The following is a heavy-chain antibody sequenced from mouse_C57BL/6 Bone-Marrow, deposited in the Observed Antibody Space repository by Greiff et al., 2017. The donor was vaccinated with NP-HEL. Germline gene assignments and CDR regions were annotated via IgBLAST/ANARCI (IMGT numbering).Heavy chain of an antibody. CDR1: GYTFTSYG. Sequence: QVHVKQSGAELARPGASVKLSCKASGYTFTSYGISWVKQRTGQGLEWIGEIYPRSGNTYYNEKFKGKATLTADKSSSTAYMELRSLTSEDSAVYFCAKGTGPYFDYWGQGTTLTVSS. D-gene: IGHD3-3*01. J-gene: IGHJ2*01. CDR2: IYPRSGNT. V-gene: IGHV1-81*01. CDR3: AKGTGPYFDY.